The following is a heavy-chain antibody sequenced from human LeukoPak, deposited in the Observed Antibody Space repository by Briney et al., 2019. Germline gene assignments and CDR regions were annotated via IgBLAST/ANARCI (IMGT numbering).Heavy chain of an antibody. J-gene: IGHJ4*02. D-gene: IGHD1-26*01. Sequence: SETLSLTCTISGGSINSYFWSWIRQPPGKGLEWIGYIYYSGRTNYNPSLKSRVTISIATSKNQFPLNLNSVTAADTAVYFCTRENNSGSFHWGQGTLVTVSS. CDR3: TRENNSGSFH. CDR1: GGSINSYF. V-gene: IGHV4-59*01. CDR2: IYYSGRT.